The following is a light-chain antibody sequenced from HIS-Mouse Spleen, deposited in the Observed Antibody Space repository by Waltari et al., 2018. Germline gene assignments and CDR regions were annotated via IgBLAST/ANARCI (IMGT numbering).Light chain of an antibody. J-gene: IGLJ2*01. CDR3: QSYDSSPHVV. Sequence: QSVLTQPPSVSGAPGQRVTISCTGSSPNIGAGYDVHWYQQLPGTAPKLLIYGNGNRASGVPDRFSGYKSGTSACLAITGLQAEDEADYYCQSYDSSPHVVFGGGTKLTVL. CDR2: GNG. CDR1: SPNIGAGYD. V-gene: IGLV1-40*01.